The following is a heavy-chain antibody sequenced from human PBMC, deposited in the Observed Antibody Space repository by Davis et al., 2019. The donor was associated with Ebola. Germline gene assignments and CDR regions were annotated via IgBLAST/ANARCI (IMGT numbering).Heavy chain of an antibody. J-gene: IGHJ6*02. D-gene: IGHD2-15*01. CDR1: GGSISSYY. CDR3: ASAIVVLMDV. V-gene: IGHV4-34*01. Sequence: SETLSLTCTVSGGSISSYYWSWIRQPPGKGLEWIGEINHSGSTNYNPSLKSRVTISVDTSKNQFSLKLSSVTAADTAVYYCASAIVVLMDVWGQGTTVTVSS. CDR2: INHSGST.